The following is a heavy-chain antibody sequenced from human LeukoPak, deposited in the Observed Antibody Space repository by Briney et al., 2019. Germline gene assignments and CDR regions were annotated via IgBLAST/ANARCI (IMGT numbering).Heavy chain of an antibody. D-gene: IGHD3-3*01. CDR3: ARGRTIFGHNDYYYYGMDV. Sequence: SETLSLTCTVSGGSISSSSYYWGWIRQPPGKGLEWIGSIYYSGSTYYNPSLKSRVTISVDTSKNQFSLKLSSVTAADTAVYYCARGRTIFGHNDYYYYGMDVWGQGTTVTVSS. J-gene: IGHJ6*02. CDR1: GGSISSSSYY. CDR2: IYYSGST. V-gene: IGHV4-39*01.